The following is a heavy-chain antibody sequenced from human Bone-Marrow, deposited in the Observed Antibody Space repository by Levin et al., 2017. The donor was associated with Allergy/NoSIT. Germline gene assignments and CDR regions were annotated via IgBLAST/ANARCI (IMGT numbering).Heavy chain of an antibody. J-gene: IGHJ1*01. CDR1: GFTLSSYA. V-gene: IGHV3-23*01. Sequence: GGSLRLSCAASGFTLSSYAMSWVRQAPGKGLEWVSVIRGSGGGTYYADSVKGRFTISRDNSKNTLYLQMNGLRVEDTAIYYCVKDIDGDYGGFQHWGQGTLVTVSS. CDR3: VKDIDGDYGGFQH. CDR2: IRGSGGGT. D-gene: IGHD4-23*01.